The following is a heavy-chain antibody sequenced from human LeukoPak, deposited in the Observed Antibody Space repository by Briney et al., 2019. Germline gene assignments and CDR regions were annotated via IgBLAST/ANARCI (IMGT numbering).Heavy chain of an antibody. CDR3: VRGTGY. CDR1: GLTFSTYV. V-gene: IGHV3-64D*06. J-gene: IGHJ4*02. Sequence: GGSLRLSCSVSGLTFSTYVMHRVRQAPGKGLEYVSAISSNGDNTYYADSVKGRFTISGDNSKNTLYLQMSSLRADDTAVYYCVRGTGYWGQGTLVTVSS. CDR2: ISSNGDNT.